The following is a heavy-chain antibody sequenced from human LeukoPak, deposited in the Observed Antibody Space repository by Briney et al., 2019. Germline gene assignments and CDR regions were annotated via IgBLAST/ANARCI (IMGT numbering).Heavy chain of an antibody. J-gene: IGHJ4*02. Sequence: SETLSLTCTVSGGSISSYYWSWIQQPPGKGLEWIGYIYYSGSTNYNPSLKSRVTISVDTSKNRFSLKLSSVTAADTAVYYCARSDGYFDYWGQGTLVTVSS. D-gene: IGHD5-24*01. CDR3: ARSDGYFDY. CDR2: IYYSGST. CDR1: GGSISSYY. V-gene: IGHV4-59*01.